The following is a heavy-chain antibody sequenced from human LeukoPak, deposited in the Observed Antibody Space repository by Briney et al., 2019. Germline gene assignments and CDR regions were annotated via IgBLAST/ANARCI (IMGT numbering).Heavy chain of an antibody. CDR2: IWYDGSNK. Sequence: PGGSLRLSCAASGFTFSSYGMHWVRQAPGKGLEWVAVIWYDGSNKYYADSVKGRFTISRDNAKNSLYLQMNSLRAEDTAVYYCARDNVAVAGYWGQGTLVTVSS. D-gene: IGHD6-19*01. CDR3: ARDNVAVAGY. J-gene: IGHJ4*02. CDR1: GFTFSSYG. V-gene: IGHV3-33*01.